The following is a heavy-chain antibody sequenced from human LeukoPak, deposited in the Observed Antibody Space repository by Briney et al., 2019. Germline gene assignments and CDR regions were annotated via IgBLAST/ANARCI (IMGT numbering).Heavy chain of an antibody. D-gene: IGHD1-1*01. CDR2: ISSKANSYAT. V-gene: IGHV3-73*01. CDR1: GFTFSGSA. CDR3: TPYIDRNWFDP. Sequence: GGSLILSCAASGFTFSGSALHWVRQASGKGLEWVGRISSKANSYATTYAASVNGRFTISRDDSKNTAYLQMNSLKTEDTAVYYCTPYIDRNWFDPWGQGTLVTVSS. J-gene: IGHJ5*02.